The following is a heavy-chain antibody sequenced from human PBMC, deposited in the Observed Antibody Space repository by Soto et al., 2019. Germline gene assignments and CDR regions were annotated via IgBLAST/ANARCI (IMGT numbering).Heavy chain of an antibody. CDR3: IKRRGAAVTAWFDS. V-gene: IGHV2-5*02. D-gene: IGHD6-13*01. Sequence: GPTLVNPTQTLTLTCTFSGFSLSTSGVGVGWIRQPPGQALEWLALIYWDDDTRYNPSLRSRLIISKDTSKNQVVLTMTNMDPVDTASYYCIKRRGAAVTAWFDSWGQGTLVTVSS. J-gene: IGHJ5*01. CDR1: GFSLSTSGVG. CDR2: IYWDDDT.